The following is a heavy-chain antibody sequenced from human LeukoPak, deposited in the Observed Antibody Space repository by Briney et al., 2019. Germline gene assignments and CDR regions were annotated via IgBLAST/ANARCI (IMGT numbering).Heavy chain of an antibody. J-gene: IGHJ4*02. V-gene: IGHV5-51*01. Sequence: GESLKISCKRSGYSFSSYWIGWVRQMPGKGLEWMGIIYPGDSDTRYSPSFQGQVTISADKSISTAYLQWSSLKASDTAMYYCARRIAAATSRHFDYWGQGTLVTVSS. D-gene: IGHD6-25*01. CDR3: ARRIAAATSRHFDY. CDR1: GYSFSSYW. CDR2: IYPGDSDT.